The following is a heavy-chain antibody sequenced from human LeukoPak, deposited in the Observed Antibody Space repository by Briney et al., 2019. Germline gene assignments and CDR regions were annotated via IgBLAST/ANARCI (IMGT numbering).Heavy chain of an antibody. J-gene: IGHJ6*03. CDR1: GGSFSGYY. Sequence: SETLSLTCAAYGGSFSGYYWSWIRQPPGKGLEWIGEINHSGSTNYNPSLKSRVTISVDTSKNQFSLKLSSVTAADTAVYYCARKRSSGYHYYYYYMDVWGKGTTVTVSS. CDR2: INHSGST. D-gene: IGHD3-22*01. V-gene: IGHV4-34*01. CDR3: ARKRSSGYHYYYYYMDV.